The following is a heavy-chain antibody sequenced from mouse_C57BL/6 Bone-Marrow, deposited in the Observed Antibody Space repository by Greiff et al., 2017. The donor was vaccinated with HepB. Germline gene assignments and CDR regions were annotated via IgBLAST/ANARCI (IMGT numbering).Heavy chain of an antibody. V-gene: IGHV1-81*01. D-gene: IGHD1-1*01. CDR2: IYPRSGNT. CDR1: GYTFTSYG. CDR3: ARWNYGSRTGYYAMDD. Sequence: VQLVESGAELARPGASVKLSCKASGYTFTSYGISWVKQRTGQGLEWIGEIYPRSGNTYYNEKFKGKATLTADKSSSTAYMELRSLTSEDSAVYVCARWNYGSRTGYYAMDDWGQGTSVTVSS. J-gene: IGHJ4*01.